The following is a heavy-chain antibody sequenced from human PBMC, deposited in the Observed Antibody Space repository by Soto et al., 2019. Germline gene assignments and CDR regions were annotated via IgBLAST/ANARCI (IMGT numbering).Heavy chain of an antibody. CDR3: ARGDCTDCSNGVCSFFYNHDMDD. V-gene: IGHV1-2*06. J-gene: IGHJ6*02. D-gene: IGHD2-8*01. Sequence: ASVNVSCKASGYIFTDYHIHWVRQAPGQGLEWLGRIKPQSGCTSTAQKFQGGGTMTTDTSISTASMELTRMTSDGTAIYYCARGDCTDCSNGVCSFFYNHDMDDWGQGTTVTVSS. CDR2: IKPQSGCT. CDR1: GYIFTDYH.